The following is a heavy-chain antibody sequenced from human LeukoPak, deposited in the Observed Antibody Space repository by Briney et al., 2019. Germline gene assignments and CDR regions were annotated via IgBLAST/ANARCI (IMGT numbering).Heavy chain of an antibody. CDR2: IYYNGNS. D-gene: IGHD6-6*01. CDR1: GGSITNPTYH. J-gene: IGHJ4*02. CDR3: TSEYSSSPAY. Sequence: SETLSLTCTVSGGSITNPTYHWGWLRQPPGKGLEWIGSIYYNGNSYYNLDLKSRLTLSIDTSNNQFSLKLESVTAADTAVYYCTSEYSSSPAYWGQGTLVTVSS. V-gene: IGHV4-39*02.